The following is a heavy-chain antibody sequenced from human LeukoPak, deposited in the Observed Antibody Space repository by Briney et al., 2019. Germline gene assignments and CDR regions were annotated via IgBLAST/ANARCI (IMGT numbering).Heavy chain of an antibody. CDR3: ARDPYSGSYGPYYYYYMDV. CDR1: GFTLSSYA. V-gene: IGHV3-21*01. D-gene: IGHD1-26*01. J-gene: IGHJ6*03. Sequence: GGSLRLSCAASGFTLSSYAMSWVRQAPAKGLEWVSSITSDSRYMYYADSVKGRFTISRDNAKNSLHLQMNSLRAEDAALYFCARDPYSGSYGPYYYYYMDVWGKGTTVTISS. CDR2: ITSDSRYM.